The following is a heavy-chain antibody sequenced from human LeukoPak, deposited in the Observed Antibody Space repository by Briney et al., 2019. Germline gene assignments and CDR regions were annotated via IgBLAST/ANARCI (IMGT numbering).Heavy chain of an antibody. CDR2: IYYSGST. CDR3: ARVHYDSSGYRKFDY. Sequence: SETLSLTCTVSGGSISSYYWSWIRQPPGKGLEWIGYIYYSGSTNYNPSLKSRVTISVDTSKNQFSLKLSSVTAADTAVYYCARVHYDSSGYRKFDYWAREPWSPSPQ. J-gene: IGHJ4*02. V-gene: IGHV4-59*01. D-gene: IGHD3-22*01. CDR1: GGSISSYY.